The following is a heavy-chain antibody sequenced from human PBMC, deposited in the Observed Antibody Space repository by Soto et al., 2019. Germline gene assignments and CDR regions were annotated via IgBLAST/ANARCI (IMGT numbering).Heavy chain of an antibody. V-gene: IGHV4-59*01. CDR1: GGSISSYY. CDR3: AGAPNWAYFDG. CDR2: IYYSGST. D-gene: IGHD7-27*01. Sequence: SETLSLTCTVSGGSISSYYWSWIRQPPGKGLEWIGYIYYSGSTNYNPSLKSRVAISMDTSKNQFSLNLSSVTAADTAVYYCAGAPNWAYFDGWGLGTLVTVSS. J-gene: IGHJ4*02.